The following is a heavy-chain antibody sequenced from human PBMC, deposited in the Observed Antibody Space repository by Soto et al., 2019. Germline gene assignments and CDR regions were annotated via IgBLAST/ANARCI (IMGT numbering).Heavy chain of an antibody. J-gene: IGHJ3*02. CDR3: TTEMRHTSGWYGAFDI. CDR2: FKSKGDGGAA. CDR1: GFTFSSAW. D-gene: IGHD6-19*01. V-gene: IGHV3-15*01. Sequence: ESGGGLVQPGGSLRLSCAASGFTFSSAWMSWVRQAPGKGLEWVGRFKSKGDGGAADYPAPVKGRFTISRDESKNTVYLQMNSLNTEDTAVYFCTTEMRHTSGWYGAFDIWGQGTTVTVSS.